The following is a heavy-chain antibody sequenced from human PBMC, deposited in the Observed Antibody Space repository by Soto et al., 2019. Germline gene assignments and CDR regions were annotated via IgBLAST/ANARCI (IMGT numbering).Heavy chain of an antibody. CDR3: ARVGYSSTGTTFHYHGLDV. V-gene: IGHV1-46*01. CDR1: GYNFTSHY. CDR2: IYPRGGTT. J-gene: IGHJ6*02. D-gene: IGHD3-22*01. Sequence: ASVKVSCKASGYNFTSHYMHWVRQAPGQGLESMGIIYPRGGTTIYAQKFQGRVTMTRDTSTHTFYMELSSLRSEDTAMYYCARVGYSSTGTTFHYHGLDVWGQGTTVTGSS.